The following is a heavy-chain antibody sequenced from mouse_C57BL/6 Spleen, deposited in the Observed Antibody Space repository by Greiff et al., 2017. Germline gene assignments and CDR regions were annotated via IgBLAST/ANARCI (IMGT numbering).Heavy chain of an antibody. CDR2: IHPNSGST. Sequence: QVHVKQSGAELVKPGASVKLSCKASGYTFTSYWMHWVKQRPGQGLEWIGMIHPNSGSTNYNEKFKSKATLTVDKSSSTAYMQLSSLTSEDSAVYYCARETIYYDYDGAWFAYWGQGTLVTVSA. CDR3: ARETIYYDYDGAWFAY. V-gene: IGHV1-64*01. J-gene: IGHJ3*01. D-gene: IGHD2-4*01. CDR1: GYTFTSYW.